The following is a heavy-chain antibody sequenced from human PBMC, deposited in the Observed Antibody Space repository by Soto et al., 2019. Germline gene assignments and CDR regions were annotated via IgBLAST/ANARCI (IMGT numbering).Heavy chain of an antibody. D-gene: IGHD4-17*01. J-gene: IGHJ4*02. V-gene: IGHV1-69*13. CDR2: IIPIFGTA. CDR3: ASGTPDYPPPFDY. Sequence: SVKVSCKASGGTFSSYAISWVRQAPGQGLEWMGGIIPIFGTANYAQKFQGRVTITADESTSTAYMELSSLRSEDTAVYYCASGTPDYPPPFDYWGQGTLVTVSS. CDR1: GGTFSSYA.